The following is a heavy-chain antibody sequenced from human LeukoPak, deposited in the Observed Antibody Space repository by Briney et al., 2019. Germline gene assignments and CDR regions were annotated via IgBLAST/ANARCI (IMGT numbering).Heavy chain of an antibody. D-gene: IGHD5-18*01. J-gene: IGHJ6*03. CDR3: ARHSRVGNSYGYYYYMDV. V-gene: IGHV5-51*01. CDR1: GYIFTTYW. CDR2: IYPDDSDT. Sequence: GESLKISCQASGYIFTTYWIGWVRQMPGKGLEWMGIIYPDDSDTRYIPSFQGQVTISADKSISTAYLQWSSLKASDTAMYYCARHSRVGNSYGYYYYMDVWGKGTTVTVSS.